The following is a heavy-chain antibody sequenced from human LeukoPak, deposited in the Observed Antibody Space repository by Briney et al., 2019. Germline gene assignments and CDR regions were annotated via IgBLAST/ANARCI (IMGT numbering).Heavy chain of an antibody. V-gene: IGHV4-39*01. Sequence: SETLSLTCTVSGGSISSSSYYWGWIRQPPGKGLEWIGSIYYSGSTYYNPSLKSRVTISVDTSKNQFSLKLSSVTAADTAVYYCARVRSVPAAIGYYYYMDVWGKGTTVTVSS. CDR1: GGSISSSSYY. CDR2: IYYSGST. CDR3: ARVRSVPAAIGYYYYMDV. D-gene: IGHD2-2*01. J-gene: IGHJ6*03.